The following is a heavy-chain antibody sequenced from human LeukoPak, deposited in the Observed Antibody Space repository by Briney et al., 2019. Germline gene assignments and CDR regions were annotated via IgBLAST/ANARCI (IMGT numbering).Heavy chain of an antibody. V-gene: IGHV3-21*01. CDR1: GFTFSSYS. Sequence: PGGSLRLSCAASGFTFSSYSMDWVRQAPGKGLEWVSSISSSSSYIYYADSVKGRFTISRDNAKNSLYLQMNSLRAEDTAVYYCARDLRGSYHPFDYWGQGTLVTVSS. D-gene: IGHD1-26*01. CDR3: ARDLRGSYHPFDY. J-gene: IGHJ4*02. CDR2: ISSSSSYI.